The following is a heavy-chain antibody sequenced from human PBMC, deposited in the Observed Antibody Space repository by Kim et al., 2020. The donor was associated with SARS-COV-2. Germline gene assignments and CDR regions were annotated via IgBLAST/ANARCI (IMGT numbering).Heavy chain of an antibody. D-gene: IGHD6-19*01. Sequence: TTRANSVKGRVTISRDNAKNTLYLQLNSLRAEDTAVYYCARADTFNAVDVWGQGTTVTVSS. CDR2: T. J-gene: IGHJ6*02. V-gene: IGHV3-74*03. CDR3: ARADTFNAVDV.